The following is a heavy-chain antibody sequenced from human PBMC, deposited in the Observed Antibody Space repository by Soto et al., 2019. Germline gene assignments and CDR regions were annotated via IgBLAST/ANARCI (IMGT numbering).Heavy chain of an antibody. CDR1: GFSLSDYW. J-gene: IGHJ4*02. D-gene: IGHD3-9*01. Sequence: EVPLVESGGGLVQPGGSLRLSCAASGFSLSDYWMHWVRQAPGEGLVWLSRITRDGSSTNYADSVKGRFTITRDNAKNTLYLQVNSLRGEYTAAYYCARGATGYYHFDSVGERTLCNVSA. CDR2: ITRDGSST. CDR3: ARGATGYYHFDS. V-gene: IGHV3-74*01.